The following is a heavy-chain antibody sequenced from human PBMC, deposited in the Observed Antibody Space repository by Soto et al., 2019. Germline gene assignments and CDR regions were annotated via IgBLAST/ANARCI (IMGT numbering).Heavy chain of an antibody. V-gene: IGHV4-31*03. CDR2: IYYSGST. D-gene: IGHD1-7*01. CDR3: ARVPLELRDWFDP. J-gene: IGHJ5*02. CDR1: GVSISSGGYY. Sequence: SSETLSLTCTVSGVSISSGGYYWSWIRQHPGKGLEWIGYIYYSGSTYYNPSLKSRVTISVDTSKNQFSLKLSSVTAADTAVYYCARVPLELRDWFDPWGQGTLVTVSS.